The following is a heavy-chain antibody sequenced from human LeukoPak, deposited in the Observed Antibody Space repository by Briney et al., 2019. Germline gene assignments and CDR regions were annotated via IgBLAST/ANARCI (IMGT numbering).Heavy chain of an antibody. Sequence: GGSLRLSCAASGFMFSNYWMSWVRQAPGKGLEWVANIKQDGSESRYVDSVKGRFTISRDNAKNSLYLQMNSLRSEDTAVYYCARDKVGGSMAGSNLDYWGQGNLVTVSS. D-gene: IGHD6-19*01. CDR2: IKQDGSES. CDR3: ARDKVGGSMAGSNLDY. CDR1: GFMFSNYW. V-gene: IGHV3-7*01. J-gene: IGHJ4*02.